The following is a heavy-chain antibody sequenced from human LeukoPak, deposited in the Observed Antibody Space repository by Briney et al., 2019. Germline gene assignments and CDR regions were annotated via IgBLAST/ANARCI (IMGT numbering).Heavy chain of an antibody. CDR2: IYTRGST. CDR3: ARRRYCSADICFGGDAFDI. V-gene: IGHV4-4*07. Sequence: SETLSLTCTVSGGSINNYYWSWIRQPAGKGLEWIGRIYTRGSTNYNPSLKSRVTMSVDTSKNQFSLKLSSVTAADTAVYYCARRRYCSADICFGGDAFDIWGQGTMVSVSS. CDR1: GGSINNYY. D-gene: IGHD2-15*01. J-gene: IGHJ3*02.